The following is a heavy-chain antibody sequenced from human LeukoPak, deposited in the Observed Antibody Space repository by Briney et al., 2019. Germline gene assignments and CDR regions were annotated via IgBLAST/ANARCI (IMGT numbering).Heavy chain of an antibody. D-gene: IGHD3-3*01. CDR3: ARVGWSGYPPPTYNWFDP. CDR1: GGSISSGGYS. Sequence: SSETLSLTCAVSGGSISSGGYSWSWIRQPPGKGLEWIGYIYHSGSTYYNPSLKSRVTISVDRSKNQFSLKLSSVTAADTAVYYCARVGWSGYPPPTYNWFDPWGQGTLVTVSS. V-gene: IGHV4-30-2*01. J-gene: IGHJ5*02. CDR2: IYHSGST.